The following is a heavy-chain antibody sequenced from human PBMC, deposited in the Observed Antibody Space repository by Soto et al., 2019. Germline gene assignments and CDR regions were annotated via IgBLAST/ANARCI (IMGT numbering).Heavy chain of an antibody. Sequence: QVQLVESGGGVVQPGRSLRLSCAASGFTFSSYGMHWVRQAPGKGLGWVAVIWYDGSNKYYADSWRGRFTISRDNSKNTLYLQMNSLRAEDTAVYYCARDRVLGGGQQLVRLAYWGQGTLVTVSS. V-gene: IGHV3-33*01. J-gene: IGHJ4*02. CDR2: IWYDGSNK. D-gene: IGHD6-13*01. CDR1: GFTFSSYG. CDR3: ARDRVLGGGQQLVRLAY.